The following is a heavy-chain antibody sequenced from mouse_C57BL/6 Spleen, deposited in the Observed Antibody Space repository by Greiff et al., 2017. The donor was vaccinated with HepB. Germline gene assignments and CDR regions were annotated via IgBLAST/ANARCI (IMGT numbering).Heavy chain of an antibody. CDR2: IDPETGGT. CDR3: TRRRLLYGSSYDYAMDY. Sequence: VQLQQSGAELVRPGASVTLSCKASGYTFTDYEMHWVKQTPVHGLEWIGAIDPETGGTAYNQKFKGKAILTADKSSSTAYMELRSLTSEDSAVYYCTRRRLLYGSSYDYAMDYWGQGTSVTVSS. J-gene: IGHJ4*01. V-gene: IGHV1-15*01. D-gene: IGHD1-1*01. CDR1: GYTFTDYE.